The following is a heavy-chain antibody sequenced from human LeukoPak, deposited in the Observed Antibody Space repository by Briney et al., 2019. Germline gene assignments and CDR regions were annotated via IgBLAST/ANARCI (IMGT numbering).Heavy chain of an antibody. Sequence: GGSLRLSCAASGFTFSSYAMSWVRQAPGKGLEWVSAISGSGGSTYYADSVKGRFTISRDNSKNTLYLQMNSLRAEDTAVYYCAKEGVYGGNSFGYQGAFDIWGQGTMVTVSS. CDR2: ISGSGGST. J-gene: IGHJ3*02. CDR3: AKEGVYGGNSFGYQGAFDI. CDR1: GFTFSSYA. D-gene: IGHD4-23*01. V-gene: IGHV3-23*01.